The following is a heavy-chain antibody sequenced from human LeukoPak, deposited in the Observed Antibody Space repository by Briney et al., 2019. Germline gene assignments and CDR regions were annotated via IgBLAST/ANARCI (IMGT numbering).Heavy chain of an antibody. D-gene: IGHD5-18*01. V-gene: IGHV4-4*03. J-gene: IGHJ4*02. CDR3: ASSGDTAMATFDY. CDR2: IYHSGST. CDR1: GGSISSSKW. Sequence: PGTLSLTCAVSGGSISSSKWWRWVRQPPGKGLEWIREIYHSGSTNYNPSLKSRVTISVDKSKNQFSLKLSSVTAADTAVYYCASSGDTAMATFDYWGQGTLVTVSS.